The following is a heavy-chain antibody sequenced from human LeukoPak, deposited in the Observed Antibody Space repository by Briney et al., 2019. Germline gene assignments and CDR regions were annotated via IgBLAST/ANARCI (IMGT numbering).Heavy chain of an antibody. CDR2: FDPEDVEI. J-gene: IGHJ3*01. CDR3: ATFAIFGVFTYAFDV. CDR1: GNTPTELS. V-gene: IGHV1-24*01. D-gene: IGHD3-3*01. Sequence: ASVKVSCKLSGNTPTELSMYWVRQVPGKGLEWMGGFDPEDVEIIYAQKFKGRVTMTEDTSTDTAYMELSSLKSEDTAVYYCATFAIFGVFTYAFDVWGQGTMVTVSS.